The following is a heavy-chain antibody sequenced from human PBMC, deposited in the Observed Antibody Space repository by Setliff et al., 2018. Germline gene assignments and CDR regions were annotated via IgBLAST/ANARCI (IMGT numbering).Heavy chain of an antibody. CDR1: GGSISSGGYY. J-gene: IGHJ3*02. D-gene: IGHD4-17*01. Sequence: SDTLSLTCTVSGGSISSGGYYWSWIRQHPGKGLEWIGYIYYSGNTYYNPSLKSRVTISVDTSKNQFSLKLSSVTAADTAVYYCARDPLTTNRRRAFDIWGQGTMVTVSS. CDR3: ARDPLTTNRRRAFDI. CDR2: IYYSGNT. V-gene: IGHV4-31*03.